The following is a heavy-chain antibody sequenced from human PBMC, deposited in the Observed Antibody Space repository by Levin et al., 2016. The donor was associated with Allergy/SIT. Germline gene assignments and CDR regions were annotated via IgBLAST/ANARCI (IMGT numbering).Heavy chain of an antibody. CDR1: GYSFTTYW. D-gene: IGHD2-15*01. J-gene: IGHJ4*02. CDR3: ARLLSRVTVAATYSL. V-gene: IGHV5-51*01. CDR2: VYPGDSNT. Sequence: GESLKISCKGSGYSFTTYWIGWVRQKPGKGLEWMGIVYPGDSNTRYSPSFQGQVTISADKSISTAYLEWSSLKASDTAIYYCARLLSRVTVAATYSLWGQGTLVTVSS.